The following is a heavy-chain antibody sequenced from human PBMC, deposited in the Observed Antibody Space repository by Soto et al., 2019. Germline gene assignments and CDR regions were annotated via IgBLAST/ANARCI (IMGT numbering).Heavy chain of an antibody. CDR3: AKDKRRSSPGVGYYGMAV. Sequence: EVQLVESGGVVVQPGGSLRLSCAASGFTFDDYAMHWVRQAPGKGLEWVSLISWDGGSTYYADSVKGRFTISRDNRKNSLFRKMNGRGVEDTALYYCAKDKRRSSPGVGYYGMAVWGQGTTVPVSS. CDR2: ISWDGGST. D-gene: IGHD6-6*01. V-gene: IGHV3-43D*04. CDR1: GFTFDDYA. J-gene: IGHJ6*02.